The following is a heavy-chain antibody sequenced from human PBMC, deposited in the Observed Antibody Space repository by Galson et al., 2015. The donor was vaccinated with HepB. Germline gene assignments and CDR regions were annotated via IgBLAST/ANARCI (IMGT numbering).Heavy chain of an antibody. Sequence: SLRLSCAASGFTFSSYAMHWVRQAPGKGLEYVSAISSNGGSTYYADSVKGRFTISRDNSKNTLYLQMSSLRAEDTAVYYCVKERGSGSRGFMDYWGQGTLVTVSS. CDR3: VKERGSGSRGFMDY. CDR1: GFTFSSYA. D-gene: IGHD3-10*01. J-gene: IGHJ4*02. CDR2: ISSNGGST. V-gene: IGHV3-64D*06.